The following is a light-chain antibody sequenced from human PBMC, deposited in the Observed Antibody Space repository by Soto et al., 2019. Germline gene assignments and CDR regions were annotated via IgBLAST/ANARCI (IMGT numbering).Light chain of an antibody. J-gene: IGKJ5*01. CDR1: QSLSSSC. V-gene: IGKV3-20*01. Sequence: EIVLTQSPGTLSLTPGERATLSCRASQSLSSSCLAWYRQKPGQAPRLLIYGVSSRATGVPVSFSGSGSGTDFTLTISRLEPEDFAVYYCQQYVSAPITFGQGTRLEI. CDR2: GVS. CDR3: QQYVSAPIT.